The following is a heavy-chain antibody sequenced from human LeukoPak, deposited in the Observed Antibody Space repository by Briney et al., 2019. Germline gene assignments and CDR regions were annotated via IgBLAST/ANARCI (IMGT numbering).Heavy chain of an antibody. V-gene: IGHV1-18*01. Sequence: ASVKVSCKASGYTFTSYGISWVRQAPGQGLKWMGWVNAYNGNTNYAQKLQGRVTMTTDTSTSTAYMELRSLRSDDTAVYYCARELSYYYDSSGYQDAFDIWGQGTMVTVSS. CDR3: ARELSYYYDSSGYQDAFDI. J-gene: IGHJ3*02. CDR1: GYTFTSYG. D-gene: IGHD3-22*01. CDR2: VNAYNGNT.